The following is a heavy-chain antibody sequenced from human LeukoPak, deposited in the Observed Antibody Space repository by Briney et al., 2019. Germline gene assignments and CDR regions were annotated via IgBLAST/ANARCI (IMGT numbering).Heavy chain of an antibody. CDR2: IYSSGST. CDR3: ARSESKGLYTWSWFDP. J-gene: IGHJ5*02. V-gene: IGHV4-59*01. D-gene: IGHD3-3*01. Sequence: SETLSLTCSVSGSSITNYYWSWIRQPPGKGLEWIGYIYSSGSTNYNPSLKSQVTISIDTSKNQFSLKLNSVTAADTAVYFCARSESKGLYTWSWFDPWGQGTLVTVSS. CDR1: GSSITNYY.